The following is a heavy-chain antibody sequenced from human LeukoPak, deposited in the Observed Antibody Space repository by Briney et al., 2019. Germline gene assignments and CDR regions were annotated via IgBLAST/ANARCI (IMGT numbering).Heavy chain of an antibody. CDR3: AKRYNSEYLAPVQN. J-gene: IGHJ4*02. CDR1: GFTFNSYG. V-gene: IGHV3-33*06. CDR2: VWYDGSNI. Sequence: VQPGRSLRLSCAASGFTFNSYGMHWVRQAPGKGLEWVADVWYDGSNIYYADSVKGRFTISRDNSKNTLYLQMNSLRAEDTAVYYCAKRYNSEYLAPVQNWGQGTLVTVSS. D-gene: IGHD1-1*01.